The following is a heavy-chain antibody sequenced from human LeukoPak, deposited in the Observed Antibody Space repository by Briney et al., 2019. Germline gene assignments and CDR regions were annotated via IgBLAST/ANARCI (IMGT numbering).Heavy chain of an antibody. CDR1: GYTFTSYG. J-gene: IGHJ4*02. V-gene: IGHV1-18*01. CDR2: ISAYNGNT. D-gene: IGHD3-9*01. CDR3: ARDDILTGYYPFDY. Sequence: GASVKVSCKASGYTFTSYGISWVRQAPGQGLECMGWISAYNGNTNYAQKLQGRVTMTTDTSTSTAYMELRSLRSDDTAVYYCARDDILTGYYPFDYWGQGTLVTVSS.